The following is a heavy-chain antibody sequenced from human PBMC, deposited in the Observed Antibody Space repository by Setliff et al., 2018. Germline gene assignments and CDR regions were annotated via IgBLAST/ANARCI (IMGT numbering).Heavy chain of an antibody. J-gene: IGHJ6*02. Sequence: SVKVSCKASGGTFSSYAISWVXXAXXQGXXXXXXXXXXXXXXXXXXXFQGXXTITTDESTSTAYTELSSLRSEDTAVYYCARTSGVRGVIIAGGMDVWGQGTTVTSP. CDR1: GGTFSSYA. CDR2: XXXXXXXX. D-gene: IGHD3-10*01. CDR3: ARTSGVRGVIIAGGMDV. V-gene: IGHV1-69*05.